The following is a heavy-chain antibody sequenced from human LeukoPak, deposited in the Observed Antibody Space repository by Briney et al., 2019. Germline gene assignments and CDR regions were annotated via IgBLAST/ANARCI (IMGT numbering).Heavy chain of an antibody. CDR1: GYSFTSHW. Sequence: GESLKISCKGSGYSFTSHWIGWVRQMPEKGLEWMGSIYPGDSDTRYSPSFQGQVTISGDKSITTAYLQWSSLKASDTAMYYCARYFAEYSSSWYVDYWGQGTLVTVSS. J-gene: IGHJ4*02. D-gene: IGHD6-13*01. CDR3: ARYFAEYSSSWYVDY. CDR2: IYPGDSDT. V-gene: IGHV5-51*01.